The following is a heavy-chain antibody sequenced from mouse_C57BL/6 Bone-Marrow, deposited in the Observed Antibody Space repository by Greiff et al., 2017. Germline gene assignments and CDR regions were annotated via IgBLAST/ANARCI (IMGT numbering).Heavy chain of an antibody. V-gene: IGHV1-39*01. CDR1: GYSFTDYN. CDR2: INPHYGPT. J-gene: IGHJ4*01. CDR3: ATMDD. Sequence: EVQLQQSGPELVKPGASVTISCKASGYSFTDYNMNWVKQSPGKSLEWIGVINPHYGPTSYNQKFKGKATMPVDQSSSTAYMQLNSLTSEDSAVYYCATMDDWGQGTSVTVSS.